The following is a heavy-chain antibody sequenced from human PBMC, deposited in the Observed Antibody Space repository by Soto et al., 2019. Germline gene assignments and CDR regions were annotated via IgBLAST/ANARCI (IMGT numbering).Heavy chain of an antibody. CDR3: ARDYYYDSSGYSPLDY. J-gene: IGHJ4*02. D-gene: IGHD3-22*01. CDR2: ITINSSST. V-gene: IGHV3-21*01. CDR1: GFTFTRYS. Sequence: GGSLRLSCAASGFTFTRYSMNWVRQAPGKGLEWVSSITINSSSTHYADSVKGRFTISRDNAKNSLHLQMNSLRAEDTAVYYCARDYYYDSSGYSPLDYWGQGTLVTVSS.